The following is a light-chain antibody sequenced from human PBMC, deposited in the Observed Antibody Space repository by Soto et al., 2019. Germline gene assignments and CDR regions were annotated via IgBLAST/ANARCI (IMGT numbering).Light chain of an antibody. CDR3: SSYAGSNNPP. V-gene: IGLV2-8*01. Sequence: QSSLTPPPSPSGAPGQSVTISCPGTSSDVGGYNYVSWYQQHPGKAPKLMIYEVSKRPSGVPDRFSGSKSGNTASLTVSGLQAEDEADYYCSSYAGSNNPPFGGGTKVTVL. CDR2: EVS. J-gene: IGLJ2*01. CDR1: SSDVGGYNY.